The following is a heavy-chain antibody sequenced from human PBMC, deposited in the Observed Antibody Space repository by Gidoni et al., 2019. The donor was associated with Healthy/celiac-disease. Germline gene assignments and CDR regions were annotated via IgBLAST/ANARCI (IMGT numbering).Heavy chain of an antibody. D-gene: IGHD5-18*01. CDR3: ARGGYSYGYGYNWFDP. Sequence: QVQLQESGPGLVTPSPTLSLTCTVSGGSISSGGYYWSWIRQHPGKGLEWIGYIYYSGSTYYNPSLKSRVTISVDTSKNQFSLKLSSVTAADTAVYYCARGGYSYGYGYNWFDPWGQGTLVTVSS. CDR2: IYYSGST. CDR1: GGSISSGGYY. V-gene: IGHV4-31*03. J-gene: IGHJ5*02.